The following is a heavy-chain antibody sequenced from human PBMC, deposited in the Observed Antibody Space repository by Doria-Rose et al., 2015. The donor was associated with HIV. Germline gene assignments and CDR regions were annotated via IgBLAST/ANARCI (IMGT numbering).Heavy chain of an antibody. V-gene: IGHV2-26*01. CDR3: ARIKSSRWYHKYYFDF. CDR2: IFSDDGR. CDR1: GVSLSSPGMG. D-gene: IGHD6-13*01. Sequence: SGPVLVKPTETLTLTCTVSGVSLSSPGMGVSWIRQPPGEALEWLANIFSDDGRSYKTSLKSRLTISRGTSKSQVVLTMTDMDPVDTATYYCARIKSSRWYHKYYFDFWGQGTLVIVSA. J-gene: IGHJ4*02.